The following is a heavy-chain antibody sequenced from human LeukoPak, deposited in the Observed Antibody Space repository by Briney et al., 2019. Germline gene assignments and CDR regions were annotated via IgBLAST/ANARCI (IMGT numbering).Heavy chain of an antibody. Sequence: GGSLRLSCAASGFTFSSYAMHWVRQAPGKGLEWVAVISYDGSNKYYADSVKGRFTISRDNPKNTLYLQMNSLRAEDTAVYYCARSPMIVVVTYFDYWGQGTLVTVSS. V-gene: IGHV3-30-3*01. J-gene: IGHJ4*02. CDR3: ARSPMIVVVTYFDY. CDR2: ISYDGSNK. D-gene: IGHD3-22*01. CDR1: GFTFSSYA.